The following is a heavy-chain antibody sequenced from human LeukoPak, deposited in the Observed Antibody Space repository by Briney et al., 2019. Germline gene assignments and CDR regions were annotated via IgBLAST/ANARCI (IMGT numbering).Heavy chain of an antibody. J-gene: IGHJ4*02. V-gene: IGHV2-5*02. CDR3: THFYDSSGYYSYHFDY. Sequence: SGPTLVNPPQPLTLTCTFSGFSLRTSGVGVAWIRQPPGKALEWLGFIYWDDDKRYSPSLKSRLTITKDTSKNQVVLTMTNVDRADTATYYCTHFYDSSGYYSYHFDYGGQGTLVTVSS. CDR1: GFSLRTSGVG. CDR2: IYWDDDK. D-gene: IGHD3-22*01.